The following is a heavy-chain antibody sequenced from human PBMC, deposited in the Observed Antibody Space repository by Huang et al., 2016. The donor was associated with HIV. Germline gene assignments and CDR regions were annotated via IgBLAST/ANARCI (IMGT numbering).Heavy chain of an antibody. J-gene: IGHJ4*02. CDR1: GFTLGNFW. CDR2: INKDEMEK. V-gene: IGHV3-7*01. D-gene: IGHD2-2*03. CDR3: ARPGGSGYCSSTSCYPFQY. Sequence: EVQLMESGGGLVQPGGSLRLSCAASGFTLGNFWMSWVRQVRVEGSEGVGKINKDEMEKYFAYSVKGRFTVSRDNAKNSMYLQMDDLRSEDTALYYCARPGGSGYCSSTSCYPFQYWGQGTLVTVSS.